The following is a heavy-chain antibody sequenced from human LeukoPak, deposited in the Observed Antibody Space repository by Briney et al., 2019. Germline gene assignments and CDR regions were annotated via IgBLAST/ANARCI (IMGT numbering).Heavy chain of an antibody. CDR3: ARGGVLTVPGEWFDP. CDR2: IYASGST. CDR1: GGSINSGNYY. D-gene: IGHD3-10*01. J-gene: IGHJ5*02. Sequence: SQTLSLTCTVSGGSINSGNYYWGWIRQPAGKGLEWIGRIYASGSTNYNPSLKSRLTISIDTSRNQFSLMLTSVTAADTAVYYCARGGVLTVPGEWFDPWGQGTLVTVSS. V-gene: IGHV4-61*02.